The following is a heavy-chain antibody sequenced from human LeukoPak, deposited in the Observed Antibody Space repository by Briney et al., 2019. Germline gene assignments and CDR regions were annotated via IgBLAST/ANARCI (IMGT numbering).Heavy chain of an antibody. J-gene: IGHJ6*02. CDR2: ISYDGSNK. CDR1: GFTFSSYG. V-gene: IGHV3-30*18. D-gene: IGHD3-22*01. Sequence: GGSLRLSCAASGFTFSSYGMHWVRQAPGKGLEWVAVISYDGSNKNYADSVKGQFTISRDNSKTTLNLQMNSLRAEDTAVYYCAKGGRAPSITMIVVAATYYYGMDVWGQGTTVTVSS. CDR3: AKGGRAPSITMIVVAATYYYGMDV.